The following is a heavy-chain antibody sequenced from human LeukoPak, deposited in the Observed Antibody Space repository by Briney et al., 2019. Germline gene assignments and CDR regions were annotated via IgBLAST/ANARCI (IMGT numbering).Heavy chain of an antibody. CDR1: GHIFTAYY. D-gene: IGHD3-10*01. J-gene: IGHJ5*02. CDR3: ARPGNWWFDP. CDR2: MNVYSGDA. V-gene: IGHV1-2*02. Sequence: GASVKGSCKASGHIFTAYYLHWARLAPGQGLEWIGWMNVYSGDATYAQKLQGSVTMTRDTSTSTAYMELNTLTYDETAPYYCARPGNWWFDPWGQGTLVSVSS.